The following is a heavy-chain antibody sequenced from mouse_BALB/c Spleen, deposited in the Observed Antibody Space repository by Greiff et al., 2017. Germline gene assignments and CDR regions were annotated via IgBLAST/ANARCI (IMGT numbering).Heavy chain of an antibody. CDR2: ISSGSSTI. CDR1: GFTFSSFG. Sequence: EVMLVESGGGLVQPGGSRKLSCAASGFTFSSFGMHWVRQAPEKGLEWVAYISSGSSTIYYADTVKGRFTISRDNPKNTLFLQMTSLRSEDTAMYYCARSLAGTGYYFDYWGQGTTLTVSS. CDR3: ARSLAGTGYYFDY. D-gene: IGHD3-3*01. J-gene: IGHJ2*01. V-gene: IGHV5-17*02.